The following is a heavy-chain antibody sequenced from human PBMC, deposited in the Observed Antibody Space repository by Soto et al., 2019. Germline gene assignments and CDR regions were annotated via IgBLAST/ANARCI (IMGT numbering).Heavy chain of an antibody. V-gene: IGHV1-18*04. CDR1: GYTFTSYA. CDR3: GSDGLCLGELPHFYCGIDV. Sequence: ASVKVSCKASGYTFTSYAISWVRQAPGQGLEWMGWISPYNGNANYAQKLQGRVTMTTDKSTSTAYMELRSLRSEDTAVYYCGSDGLCLGELPHFYCGIDVWGQGTTVTVSS. J-gene: IGHJ6*02. CDR2: ISPYNGNA. D-gene: IGHD3-10*01.